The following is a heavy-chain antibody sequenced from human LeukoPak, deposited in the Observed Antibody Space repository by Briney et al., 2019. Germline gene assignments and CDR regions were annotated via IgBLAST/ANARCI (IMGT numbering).Heavy chain of an antibody. J-gene: IGHJ4*02. CDR1: GYSISSGYY. CDR2: IYHSGST. V-gene: IGHV4-38-2*02. CDR3: ARGRSSSWGRGSRYYFDY. Sequence: PSETLSLTCTVSGYSISSGYYWGWIRQPPGKGLEWIGSIYHSGSTYYNPSLKSRVTISVDTSKNQFSLKLSSVTAADTAVYYCARGRSSSWGRGSRYYFDYWGQGALVTVSS. D-gene: IGHD6-13*01.